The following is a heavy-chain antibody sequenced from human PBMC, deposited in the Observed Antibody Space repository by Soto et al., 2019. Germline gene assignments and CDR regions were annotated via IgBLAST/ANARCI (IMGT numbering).Heavy chain of an antibody. CDR2: INPILSMS. D-gene: IGHD3-10*01. CDR3: ASSYGSGYRAFDY. V-gene: IGHV1-69*02. CDR1: GDTFTFYS. Sequence: QVQLVQSGAEVKRPGSSVKVSCKASGDTFTFYSINWVRQAPGLGLEWMGRINPILSMSNYAQRFPGRVTMTADKSTSTAYMELSSLSSEDTAIYYCASSYGSGYRAFDYWGQGALVTVSS. J-gene: IGHJ4*02.